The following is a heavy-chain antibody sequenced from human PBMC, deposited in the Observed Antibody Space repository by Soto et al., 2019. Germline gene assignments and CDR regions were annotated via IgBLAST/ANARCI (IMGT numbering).Heavy chain of an antibody. CDR2: IYWDDDK. Sequence: QITLKESGPTLVKPTQTLTLTCTFSGFSLSTSGVGVGWIRQPPGKALEWLALIYWDDDKRYSPSLKSRLTITKDTSKNQVVLTMTNMDPVDTATYYCALLRYYGDYIDAFDIWGQGTMVTVSS. V-gene: IGHV2-5*02. CDR3: ALLRYYGDYIDAFDI. CDR1: GFSLSTSGVG. J-gene: IGHJ3*02. D-gene: IGHD4-17*01.